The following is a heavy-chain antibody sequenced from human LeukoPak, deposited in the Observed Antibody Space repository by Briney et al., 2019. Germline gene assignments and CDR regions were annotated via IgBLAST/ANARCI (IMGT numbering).Heavy chain of an antibody. CDR3: ARDQGGRWFGELLSRGHFDY. J-gene: IGHJ4*02. CDR2: IYSGGST. Sequence: PGGSLRLSCAASGFTVSNNHMSWVRQAPGRGLEWVSVIYSGGSTDYADSVKDRFTISRDNSKNTLYLQMNSLRAEDTAVYYCARDQGGRWFGELLSRGHFDYWGQGTLDTVSS. V-gene: IGHV3-66*01. D-gene: IGHD3-10*01. CDR1: GFTVSNNH.